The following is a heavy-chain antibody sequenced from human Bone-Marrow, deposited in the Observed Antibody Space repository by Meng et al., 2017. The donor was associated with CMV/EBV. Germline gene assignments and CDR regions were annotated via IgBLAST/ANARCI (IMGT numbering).Heavy chain of an antibody. Sequence: GGSLKISCAASGFTFSSYGMHWVRQAPGKGLERVAVIWYDGSNKYYADSVKGRFTISRDNSKNTLYLQMNSLRAEDTAVYYCARGGDIVVVPAAINYYYYGMDVWGQGTMVTVSS. CDR1: GFTFSSYG. V-gene: IGHV3-33*01. D-gene: IGHD2-2*01. J-gene: IGHJ6*02. CDR2: IWYDGSNK. CDR3: ARGGDIVVVPAAINYYYYGMDV.